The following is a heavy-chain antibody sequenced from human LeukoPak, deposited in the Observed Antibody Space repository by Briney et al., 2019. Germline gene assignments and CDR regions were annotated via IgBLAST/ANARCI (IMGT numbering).Heavy chain of an antibody. CDR3: ARLSVIVGAALEYYYYYMDV. Sequence: SETLSLTCTVSGGSISSYYWSWIRQPPGKGLEWIGYIHYSGNTNYNPSLKSRVTISADKSKNQVSLRLTSVTAADTAVYYCARLSVIVGAALEYYYYYMDVWGQGTTVTVSS. CDR1: GGSISSYY. J-gene: IGHJ6*03. V-gene: IGHV4-59*12. D-gene: IGHD1-26*01. CDR2: IHYSGNT.